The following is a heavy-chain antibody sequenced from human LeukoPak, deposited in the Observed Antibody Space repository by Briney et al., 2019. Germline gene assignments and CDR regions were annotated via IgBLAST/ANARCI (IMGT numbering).Heavy chain of an antibody. CDR2: IIPIFGTA. V-gene: IGHV1-69*05. CDR3: AACFWSGYFDGAFAY. J-gene: IGHJ4*02. D-gene: IGHD3-3*01. CDR1: GGTFSSYA. Sequence: SVKVSCKASGGTFSSYAISWVRQAPGQGLEWMGGIIPIFGTANYAQKFQGRVTITTDESTSTAYMELSSLRSEDTAVYYCAACFWSGYFDGAFAYWGQGTLVTVSS.